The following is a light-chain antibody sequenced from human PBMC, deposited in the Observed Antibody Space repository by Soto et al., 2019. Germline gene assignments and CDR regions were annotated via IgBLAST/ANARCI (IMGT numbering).Light chain of an antibody. J-gene: IGKJ3*01. V-gene: IGKV3-15*01. CDR3: QQYNNWPQT. Sequence: EIVMTQSPATLSVSPGERATLSCRASQSVSSNLAWYQQKPGQAPRLLIYGASTRATGIPARFSGSGSGTECTLTISSLQSEDGAVYYCQQYNNWPQTFGPGTKVDIK. CDR2: GAS. CDR1: QSVSSN.